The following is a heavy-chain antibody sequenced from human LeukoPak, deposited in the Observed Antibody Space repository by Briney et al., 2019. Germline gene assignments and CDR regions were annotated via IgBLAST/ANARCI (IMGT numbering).Heavy chain of an antibody. CDR1: GGTFSSYA. CDR3: ARAGITVKAFGYMDV. V-gene: IGHV1-69*04. Sequence: SVKVSCKASGGTFSSYAISWVRQAPGQGLEWMGRIIPILGIANYAQKFQGRVTITTDESTSTAYMELSSLRSEDTAVYYCARAGITVKAFGYMDVWGKGTTVTVSS. J-gene: IGHJ6*03. CDR2: IIPILGIA. D-gene: IGHD3-16*01.